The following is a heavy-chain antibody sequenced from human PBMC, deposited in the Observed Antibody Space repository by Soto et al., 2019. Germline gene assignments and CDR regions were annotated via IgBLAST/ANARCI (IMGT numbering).Heavy chain of an antibody. CDR2: IYGVDDK. Sequence: QITLKESGPTLVKPTQTLTLTCTFSGFSLTTSGVGVGWIRQPPVKALEWLALIYGVDDKRYSPSLKSRINIPGDTSKHQVVLTMTNMDPVDTATYSCAHRHYYGSGNLGMDVWGKGTTVTVSS. CDR1: GFSLTTSGVG. J-gene: IGHJ6*04. V-gene: IGHV2-5*02. CDR3: AHRHYYGSGNLGMDV. D-gene: IGHD3-10*01.